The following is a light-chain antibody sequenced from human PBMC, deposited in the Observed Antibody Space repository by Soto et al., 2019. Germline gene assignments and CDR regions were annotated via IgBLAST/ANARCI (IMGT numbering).Light chain of an antibody. CDR3: QQYGSSPPWT. CDR2: GAS. CDR1: HSVSSSY. Sequence: EIVLTQSPGTLSLSTGERATLSCRASHSVSSSYLAWYQQKPGQAPRLLIYGASSRATGIPDRFSGSGSGTDFTLTISRLEPEDFAVYYCQQYGSSPPWTFGQGTKVDIK. J-gene: IGKJ1*01. V-gene: IGKV3-20*01.